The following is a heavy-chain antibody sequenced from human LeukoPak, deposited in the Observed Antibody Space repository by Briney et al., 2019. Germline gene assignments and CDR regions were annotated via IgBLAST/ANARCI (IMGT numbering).Heavy chain of an antibody. CDR1: GGSISSSSYY. CDR2: TYYSGST. J-gene: IGHJ4*02. D-gene: IGHD2-2*01. Sequence: SETLSLTCTVSGGSISSSSYYWGWIRQPPGKGLEWIGSTYYSGSTYYNPSLKSRVTISVDTSKNQFSLKLSSVTAADTAVYYCARLMIVVVPAAIAEPDYWGQGTLVTVSS. CDR3: ARLMIVVVPAAIAEPDY. V-gene: IGHV4-39*01.